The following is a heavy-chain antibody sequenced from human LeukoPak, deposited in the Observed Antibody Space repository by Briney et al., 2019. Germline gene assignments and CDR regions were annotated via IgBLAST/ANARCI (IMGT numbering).Heavy chain of an antibody. Sequence: ASVKVSCKASGYTFTGYYMHWVRQAPGQGLEWMGWINPNSGGTNYAQKFQGRVTMTRDTSISTAYMELSRLRSDDTAVYYCAREISGNIGSGPLNWFDPWGQGTLVTVSS. D-gene: IGHD2-15*01. V-gene: IGHV1-2*02. J-gene: IGHJ5*02. CDR3: AREISGNIGSGPLNWFDP. CDR2: INPNSGGT. CDR1: GYTFTGYY.